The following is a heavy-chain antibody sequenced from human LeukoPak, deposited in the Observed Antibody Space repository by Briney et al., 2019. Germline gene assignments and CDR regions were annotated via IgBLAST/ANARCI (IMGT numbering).Heavy chain of an antibody. CDR3: ARGWYGGFGYFDY. CDR2: ISYDGSNK. CDR1: GLTFSSYA. D-gene: IGHD3-16*01. J-gene: IGHJ4*02. V-gene: IGHV3-30*04. Sequence: GRSLRLSCAASGLTFSSYAMHWVRQAPGKGLEWVAVISYDGSNKYYADSVKGRFTISRDNSKNTLYLQMNSLRAEDTAVYYCARGWYGGFGYFDYWGQGTLVTVSS.